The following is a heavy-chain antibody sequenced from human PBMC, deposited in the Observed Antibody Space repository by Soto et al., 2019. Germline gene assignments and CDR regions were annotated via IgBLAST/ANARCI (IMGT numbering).Heavy chain of an antibody. CDR3: ARGPQVMITFGGVMIGWRSAGGYFDY. J-gene: IGHJ4*02. D-gene: IGHD3-16*01. CDR2: INHSGST. CDR1: GGSFSGYY. Sequence: SETLSLTCAVYGGSFSGYYWSWIRQPPGKGLEWIGEINHSGSTNYNPSLKSRVTISVDTSKNQFSLKLSSVTAADTAVYYCARGPQVMITFGGVMIGWRSAGGYFDYWGQGTLVTVSS. V-gene: IGHV4-34*01.